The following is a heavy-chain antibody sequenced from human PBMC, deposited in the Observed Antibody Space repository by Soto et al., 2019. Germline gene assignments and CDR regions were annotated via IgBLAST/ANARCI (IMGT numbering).Heavy chain of an antibody. Sequence: EVQLVESGGGLVQPGGSLRLSCAASGFTFSSYWMHWVRQAPGKGLVWVSRINSDGSSTSYADSVKGRFTISRNNAKNTLYLQMNSLIAEDTAVYYGARVYGDYLDAFDIWGQGTMVTVSS. V-gene: IGHV3-74*01. J-gene: IGHJ3*02. CDR2: INSDGSST. CDR3: ARVYGDYLDAFDI. D-gene: IGHD4-17*01. CDR1: GFTFSSYW.